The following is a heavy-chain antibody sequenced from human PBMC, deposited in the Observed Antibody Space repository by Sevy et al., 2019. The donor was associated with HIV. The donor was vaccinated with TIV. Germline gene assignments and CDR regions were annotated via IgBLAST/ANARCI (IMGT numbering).Heavy chain of an antibody. V-gene: IGHV3-30*02. J-gene: IGHJ4*02. CDR3: AKNTAAAGAGGFDY. D-gene: IGHD6-13*01. CDR2: IQYDGNGK. Sequence: GGSLRLSCAASRFIFNDYGMHWVRKAPGKGLEWVAFIQYDGNGKYYADSMRGRFTISRDNSKNMLFLQMNSLRSEDTAMYYCAKNTAAAGAGGFDYWGQGTLVTVSS. CDR1: RFIFNDYG.